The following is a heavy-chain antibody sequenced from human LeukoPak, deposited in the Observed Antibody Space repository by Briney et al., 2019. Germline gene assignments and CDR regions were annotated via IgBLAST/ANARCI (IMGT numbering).Heavy chain of an antibody. CDR2: ISYDGSNK. V-gene: IGHV3-30*18. CDR3: AKDWEYYYDSSGSVGMDV. J-gene: IGHJ6*02. D-gene: IGHD3-22*01. CDR1: GFTFSSYG. Sequence: GRSLRLSCAASGFTFSSYGMHWVRQAPGKGLEWVAVISYDGSNKYYADSVKGRFTISRDNSKNTLYLQMNSLRAEDTAVYYCAKDWEYYYDSSGSVGMDVWGQGTTVTVSS.